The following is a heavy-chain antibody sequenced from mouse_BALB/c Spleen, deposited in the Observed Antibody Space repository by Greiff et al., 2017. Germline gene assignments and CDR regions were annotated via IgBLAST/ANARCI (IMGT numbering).Heavy chain of an antibody. CDR3: ARGGIYYGNYHAMDY. Sequence: EVKLVESGGGLVKPGGSLKLSCAASGFTFSSYAMSWVRQTPEKRLEWVASISSGGSTYYPDSVKGRFTISRDNARNILYLQMSSLRSEDTAMYYCARGGIYYGNYHAMDYWGQGTSVTVSS. CDR1: GFTFSSYA. V-gene: IGHV5-6-5*01. J-gene: IGHJ4*01. D-gene: IGHD2-1*01. CDR2: ISSGGST.